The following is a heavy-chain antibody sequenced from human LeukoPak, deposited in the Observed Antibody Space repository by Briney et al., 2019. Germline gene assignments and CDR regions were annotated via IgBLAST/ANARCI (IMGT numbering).Heavy chain of an antibody. V-gene: IGHV3-23*01. J-gene: IGHJ6*03. CDR2: INGGGGAT. CDR1: GFTFSRHA. D-gene: IGHD7-27*01. CDR3: AKSTVECGSDWGSSYYSMDV. Sequence: QPGGSLRLSCAASGFTFSRHAMNWVRQAPGKGLEWVSAINGGGGATYYTDSVKGRFTISRANSKNALYLQVNSLRAEDTAVYYCAKSTVECGSDWGSSYYSMDVWGKGTTVTVSS.